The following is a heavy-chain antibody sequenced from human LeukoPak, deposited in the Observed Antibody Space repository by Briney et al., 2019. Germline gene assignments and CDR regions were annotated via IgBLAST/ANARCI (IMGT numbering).Heavy chain of an antibody. CDR3: AANYYDSSGYYYGIDY. Sequence: SETLSLTCAVYGGSFSGYYWSWIRQPPGKGLEWIGVINHSGSTNYNPSLKSRVTISVDTSKNQFSLKLSSVTAADTAVYYCAANYYDSSGYYYGIDYWGQGTLVTVSS. CDR1: GGSFSGYY. CDR2: INHSGST. J-gene: IGHJ4*02. V-gene: IGHV4-34*01. D-gene: IGHD3-22*01.